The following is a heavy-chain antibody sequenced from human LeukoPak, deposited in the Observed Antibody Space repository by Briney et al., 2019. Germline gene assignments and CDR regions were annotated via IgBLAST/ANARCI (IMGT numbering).Heavy chain of an antibody. V-gene: IGHV3-7*01. CDR2: IKQDGSEK. Sequence: GGSLRLSCAASGFTVNNNCMSWVRQPPGKGLEWVANIKQDGSEKYYVDSVKGRFTISRDNAKNSLYLQMNSLRAEDTAVYYCATGRDGYNLYYFDYWGQGTLVTVSS. J-gene: IGHJ4*02. CDR1: GFTVNNNC. CDR3: ATGRDGYNLYYFDY. D-gene: IGHD5-24*01.